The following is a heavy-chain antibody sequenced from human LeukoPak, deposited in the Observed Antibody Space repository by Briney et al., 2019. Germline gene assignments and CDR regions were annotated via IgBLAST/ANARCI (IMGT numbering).Heavy chain of an antibody. CDR1: GYTFTSYD. V-gene: IGHV1-46*01. D-gene: IGHD3-3*01. Sequence: ASVKVSCKASGYTFTSYDINWVRQATGQGLEWMGIINPSGGSTSYAQKLQGRVTMTTDTSTSTAYMELRSLRSDDTAVYYCARETHYDFWSGYLDYWGQGTLVTVSS. J-gene: IGHJ4*02. CDR2: INPSGGST. CDR3: ARETHYDFWSGYLDY.